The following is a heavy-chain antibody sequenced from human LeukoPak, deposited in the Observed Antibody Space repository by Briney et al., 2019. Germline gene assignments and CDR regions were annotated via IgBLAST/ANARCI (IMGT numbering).Heavy chain of an antibody. Sequence: SETLSLTCTVSGGSISSSNYYWDWIRQPPGKGLEWIATIYYSGSTYYNPSLKSRVTISVDTSKNQFSLKLSSVTAADTAVYYCARGNYDVLTGYYLHFDYWGQGTLITVSS. CDR1: GGSISSSNYY. V-gene: IGHV4-39*07. CDR2: IYYSGST. CDR3: ARGNYDVLTGYYLHFDY. J-gene: IGHJ4*02. D-gene: IGHD3-9*01.